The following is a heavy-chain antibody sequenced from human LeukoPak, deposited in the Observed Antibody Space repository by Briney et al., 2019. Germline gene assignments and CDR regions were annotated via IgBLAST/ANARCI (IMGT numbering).Heavy chain of an antibody. CDR2: ISSGSSYI. J-gene: IGHJ6*03. D-gene: IGHD2-15*01. V-gene: IGHV3-21*01. Sequence: GGSLRLSCAASGFIFSSYSMNWVRQAPGKGLEWVSSISSGSSYIYYADSVKGRFTISRDNAKNSLYLQMNSLRAEDTAVYYCARVVAGRYYYMDVWGKGTTVTVSS. CDR3: ARVVAGRYYYMDV. CDR1: GFIFSSYS.